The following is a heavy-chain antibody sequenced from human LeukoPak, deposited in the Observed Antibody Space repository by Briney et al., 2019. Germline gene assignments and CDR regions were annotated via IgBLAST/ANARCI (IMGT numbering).Heavy chain of an antibody. D-gene: IGHD4/OR15-4a*01. CDR1: GGSLINYY. CDR2: IDHSGGT. V-gene: IGHV4-34*01. J-gene: IGHJ5*02. Sequence: PSETLSLTCAVYGGSLINYYWSWIRQSPGKGLEWIGDIDHSGGTSYNPALRSRVTMSIDPSRNQFYLKINSVTASGTAVYYCAMVLWQSGRPGPWEQGSLVTVSS. CDR3: AMVLWQSGRPGP.